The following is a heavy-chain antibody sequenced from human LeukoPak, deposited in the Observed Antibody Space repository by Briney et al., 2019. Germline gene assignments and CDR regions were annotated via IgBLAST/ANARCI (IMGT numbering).Heavy chain of an antibody. CDR1: GGSISSYY. Sequence: PSEPLSLTCTVPGGSISSYYWSWIRQPPGKGLEWIGYIYYSGSTNYNPSLKSRVTISVDTSKNQFSLKLSSVTAADTAVYYCARSRIQLWFFDYWGQGTLVTISS. CDR3: ARSRIQLWFFDY. D-gene: IGHD5-18*01. V-gene: IGHV4-59*08. CDR2: IYYSGST. J-gene: IGHJ4*02.